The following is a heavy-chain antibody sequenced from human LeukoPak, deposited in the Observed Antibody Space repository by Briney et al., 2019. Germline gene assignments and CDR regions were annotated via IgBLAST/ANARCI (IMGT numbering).Heavy chain of an antibody. J-gene: IGHJ5*02. CDR1: GFTFSSNS. CDR3: ARSGITGTTAWFDP. CDR2: ISSSSSYI. Sequence: GGSLRLSCAASGFTFSSNSMNWVRQAPGKGLEWVSSISSSSSYIYYADSVKGRFTISRDNAKNSLYLQMNSLRAEDTAVYYCARSGITGTTAWFDPWGQGTLVTVSS. D-gene: IGHD1-7*01. V-gene: IGHV3-21*01.